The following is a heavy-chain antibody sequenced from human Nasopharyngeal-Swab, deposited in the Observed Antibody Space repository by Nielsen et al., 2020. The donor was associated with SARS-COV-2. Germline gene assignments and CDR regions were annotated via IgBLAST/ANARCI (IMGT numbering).Heavy chain of an antibody. J-gene: IGHJ6*03. CDR3: ARGSETHDYSNYVFNVYYYYMDV. CDR2: VIPIFGTA. Sequence: SVKVSCKASGGTFSSYAISWVRQAPGQGLEWMGGVIPIFGTANYAQKFQGRVTITADESTSTAYMELSSLRSEDTAVYYCARGSETHDYSNYVFNVYYYYMDVWGKGTTVTVSS. V-gene: IGHV1-69*13. CDR1: GGTFSSYA. D-gene: IGHD4-11*01.